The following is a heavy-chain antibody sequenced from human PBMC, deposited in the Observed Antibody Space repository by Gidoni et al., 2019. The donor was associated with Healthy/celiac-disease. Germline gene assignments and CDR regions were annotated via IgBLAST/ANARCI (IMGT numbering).Heavy chain of an antibody. D-gene: IGHD6-19*01. CDR3: ARDPLYSSGWNPSFPFRYYYGMDV. J-gene: IGHJ6*02. CDR2: IIPIFGTA. Sequence: QVQLVQSGAEVKKSGSSVKVSCKASVGTFSSYAIIWVRQAPGQGLEWMGGIIPIFGTANYAQKFQGRVTITADKSTSTAYMELSSLRSEDTAVYYCARDPLYSSGWNPSFPFRYYYGMDVWGQGTTVTVSS. V-gene: IGHV1-69*06. CDR1: VGTFSSYA.